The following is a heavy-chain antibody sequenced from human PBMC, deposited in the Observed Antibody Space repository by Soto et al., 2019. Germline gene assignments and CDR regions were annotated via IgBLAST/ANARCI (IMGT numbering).Heavy chain of an antibody. V-gene: IGHV1-69*06. J-gene: IGHJ5*02. CDR3: ARVPRGGNWFDP. CDR2: IIPIFGTA. Sequence: ASVKVSCKASGGTFSSYAISWVRQAPGQGLEWMGGIIPIFGTANYAQKFQGRVTITADKSTSTAYMELSSLRSEDTAVYYCARVPRGGNWFDPWGQGTLVTVSS. CDR1: GGTFSSYA. D-gene: IGHD3-10*01.